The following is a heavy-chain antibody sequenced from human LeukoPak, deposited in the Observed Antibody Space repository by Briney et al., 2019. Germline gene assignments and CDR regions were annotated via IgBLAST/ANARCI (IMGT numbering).Heavy chain of an antibody. V-gene: IGHV3-7*03. CDR2: IKPDGTTK. CDR3: ARSIPYGTTWYGRSDY. J-gene: IGHJ4*02. CDR1: GFPFNSYS. Sequence: GGSLRLSCAASGFPFNSYSMTWVRQAPGKGLEWVANIKPDGTTKFYVDSVKGRFTISRDNALNSLYLQMNSLRAEDTAIYYCARSIPYGTTWYGRSDYWGQGTLVTVSS. D-gene: IGHD6-13*01.